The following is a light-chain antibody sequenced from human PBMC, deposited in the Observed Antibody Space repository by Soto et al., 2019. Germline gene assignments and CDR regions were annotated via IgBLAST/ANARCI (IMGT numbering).Light chain of an antibody. J-gene: IGKJ4*01. CDR1: QSIYKW. CDR2: AAS. CDR3: QQADSFPLS. Sequence: DIQMTQSPSSVSASIGDRVTISCRSSQSIYKWLVWYQQKPGKAPKLLIYAASSLQSGVPSRFSGSGYGTDFTLTISSLQPEDFATYYCQQADSFPLSFVGGTKVEI. V-gene: IGKV1-12*01.